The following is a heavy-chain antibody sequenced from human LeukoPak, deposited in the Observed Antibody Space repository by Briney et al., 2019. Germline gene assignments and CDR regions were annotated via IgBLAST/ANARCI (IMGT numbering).Heavy chain of an antibody. Sequence: SVKVSCKASGYTFTSYGISWVRQAPGQGLEWMGRIIPILGIANYAQKFQGRVTITADKSTSTAYMELSSLRSEDTAVYYCATPDWALRAHPDYFDYWGQGTLVTVSS. V-gene: IGHV1-69*04. CDR3: ATPDWALRAHPDYFDY. J-gene: IGHJ4*02. CDR2: IIPILGIA. CDR1: GYTFTSYG. D-gene: IGHD3-9*01.